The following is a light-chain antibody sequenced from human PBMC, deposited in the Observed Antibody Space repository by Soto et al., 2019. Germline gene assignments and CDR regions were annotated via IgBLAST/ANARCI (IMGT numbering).Light chain of an antibody. V-gene: IGLV1-44*01. J-gene: IGLJ3*02. CDR3: AAWDDSLNGWV. CDR2: RND. CDR1: SSNIGTNT. Sequence: QPVLTQPPSASGTPGQRVTISCSGSSSNIGTNTVNWYQQLPGTAPKLLVYRNDQRPSGVPDRFSGSKSGSSASLAISGLQSEDEADYYCAAWDDSLNGWVFGGGTKVIVL.